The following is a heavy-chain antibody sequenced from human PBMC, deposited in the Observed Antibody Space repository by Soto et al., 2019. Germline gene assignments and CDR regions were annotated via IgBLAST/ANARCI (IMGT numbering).Heavy chain of an antibody. Sequence: SETLSLTCSVSGASISSTSYYWGWIRQPPGKGLEWIGSIYYSGSTHYSPSLKSRIIMSIDTSTNQFSLKLTSATAADTAVYYCTRHEGGAAADRPLDYWGQGTLVTVSS. CDR3: TRHEGGAAADRPLDY. CDR2: IYYSGST. J-gene: IGHJ4*02. D-gene: IGHD6-13*01. CDR1: GASISSTSYY. V-gene: IGHV4-39*01.